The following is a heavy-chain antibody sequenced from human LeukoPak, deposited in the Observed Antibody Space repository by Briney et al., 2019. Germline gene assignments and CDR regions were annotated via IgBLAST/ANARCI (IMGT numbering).Heavy chain of an antibody. CDR1: GFTFTTHW. Sequence: GGSLRLSCAASGFTFTTHWMSWVRQAPGKGLEWVANIRQDGSEAFYVDSVKGRFTISRDSARNSVYLQMNSLRAEDTAVYYCAREGWEQDSGFDYWGQGTLVTDSS. D-gene: IGHD1-26*01. V-gene: IGHV3-7*01. J-gene: IGHJ4*02. CDR2: IRQDGSEA. CDR3: AREGWEQDSGFDY.